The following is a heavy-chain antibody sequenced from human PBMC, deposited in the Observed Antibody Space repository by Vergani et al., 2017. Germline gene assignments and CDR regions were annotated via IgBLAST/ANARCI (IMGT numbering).Heavy chain of an antibody. Sequence: QVQLVQSGAEVKKPGASVKVSCKASGGTFSSYAISWVRQAPGQGLEWMGGIIPIVGTANYAQKLQGRVTITADESTSTAYTELSSLRSEDTAVYYCARTSHLEVPGYYPEDYYYGMDVWGQGTTVTVSS. CDR2: IIPIVGTA. CDR3: ARTSHLEVPGYYPEDYYYGMDV. J-gene: IGHJ6*02. D-gene: IGHD3-22*01. CDR1: GGTFSSYA. V-gene: IGHV1-69*01.